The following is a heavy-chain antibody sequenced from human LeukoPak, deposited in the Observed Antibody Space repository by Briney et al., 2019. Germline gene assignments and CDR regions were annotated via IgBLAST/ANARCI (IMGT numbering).Heavy chain of an antibody. D-gene: IGHD2-2*01. J-gene: IGHJ3*02. V-gene: IGHV4-31*03. CDR1: GGSISSGGYY. Sequence: SETLSLTCTVSGGSISSGGYYWSWIRQHPGKGLEWIGYIYYSGSTYYNPSLKSRVTISIDTSKNQFSLKLSSVTAADTAVYYCARVVVRSFDAFDIWGQGTMVTLSS. CDR3: ARVVVRSFDAFDI. CDR2: IYYSGST.